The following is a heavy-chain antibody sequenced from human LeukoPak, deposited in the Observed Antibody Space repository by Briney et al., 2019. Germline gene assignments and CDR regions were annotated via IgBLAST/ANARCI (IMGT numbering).Heavy chain of an antibody. J-gene: IGHJ4*02. CDR2: ISSSSSYT. Sequence: GGSLRLSCAASGFTFSDYYMSWIRQAPGKGLEWVSYISSSSSYTKYADSVKGRFTISRDNSKNTLSLQMNSLRVEGTAVYYCARRGNKDEIARYYFGYWGQGTLVTVSS. V-gene: IGHV3-11*03. CDR3: ARRGNKDEIARYYFGY. D-gene: IGHD1/OR15-1a*01. CDR1: GFTFSDYY.